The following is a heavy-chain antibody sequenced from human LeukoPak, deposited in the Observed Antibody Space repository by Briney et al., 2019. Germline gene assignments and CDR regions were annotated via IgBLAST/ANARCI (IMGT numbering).Heavy chain of an antibody. J-gene: IGHJ3*02. CDR2: IYYSGST. CDR1: GGSIGSYY. Sequence: SETLSLTCTVSGGSIGSYYWSWIRQPRGKGLEWIGYIYYSGSTNYNPSLKSRVAISVDTSKNQFSLKLSSVTAADTAVYYCARVVGVGSIYDAFDIWGQGTMVTVSS. D-gene: IGHD3-22*01. CDR3: ARVVGVGSIYDAFDI. V-gene: IGHV4-59*01.